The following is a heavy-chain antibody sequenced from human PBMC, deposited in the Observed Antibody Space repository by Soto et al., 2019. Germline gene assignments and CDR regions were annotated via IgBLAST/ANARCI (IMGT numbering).Heavy chain of an antibody. V-gene: IGHV1-69*13. Sequence: SVKVSCKASGGTFSSYAISWVRRVPGQGLEWMGGIIPIFGTANYAQKFQGRVTITADESTSTAYMELSSLRSEDTAVYYCAREGRYYDSSGYYYEAFDIWGQGTMVTVSS. CDR1: GGTFSSYA. J-gene: IGHJ3*02. CDR2: IIPIFGTA. D-gene: IGHD3-22*01. CDR3: AREGRYYDSSGYYYEAFDI.